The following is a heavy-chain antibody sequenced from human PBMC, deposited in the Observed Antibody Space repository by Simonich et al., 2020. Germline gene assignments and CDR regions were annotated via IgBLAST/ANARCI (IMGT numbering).Heavy chain of an antibody. D-gene: IGHD2-2*01. CDR1: GYTFTSYD. CDR2: MKTNRGNT. V-gene: IGHV1-8*02. J-gene: IGHJ5*02. Sequence: QVQLVQSGAEVKKPGASVKVSCKASGYTFTSYDINWVRQATGQGLELMGCMKTNRGNTGSSQKFQGRVTITRNTSIRTAYMKLSSLRSEDTAVYYCARARYCSSTSCYNWFDPWGQGTLVTVSS. CDR3: ARARYCSSTSCYNWFDP.